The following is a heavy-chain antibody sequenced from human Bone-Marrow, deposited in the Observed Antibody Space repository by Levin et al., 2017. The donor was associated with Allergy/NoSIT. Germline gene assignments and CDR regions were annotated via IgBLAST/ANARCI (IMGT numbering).Heavy chain of an antibody. D-gene: IGHD3-3*01. CDR1: TASFRSSSYY. Sequence: LSQTLSLTCTVSTASFRSSSYYWGWFRQPPGKGLEWVGSIYYTGETSHQNPSLKSRVTFSIDNSKSQFSLKLRSVTAADTATYYCARHLYDVWSGWAAARWDYYYMDVWGKGTTVGVSS. CDR3: ARHLYDVWSGWAAARWDYYYMDV. J-gene: IGHJ6*03. CDR2: IYYTGETS. V-gene: IGHV4-39*01.